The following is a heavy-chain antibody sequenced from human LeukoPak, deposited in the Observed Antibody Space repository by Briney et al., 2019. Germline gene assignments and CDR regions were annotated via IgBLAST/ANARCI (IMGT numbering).Heavy chain of an antibody. V-gene: IGHV1-69*13. CDR1: GGTFSSYA. D-gene: IGHD3-10*01. CDR2: IIPIFGTA. J-gene: IGHJ5*02. CDR3: ARGYGSGSHTMFDP. Sequence: SVKVSCKASGGTFSSYAISWVRQAPGQGLEWMGGIIPIFGTANYAQKFQGRATITADESTSTAYMELSSLRSEDTAVYYCARGYGSGSHTMFDPWGQGTLVTVSS.